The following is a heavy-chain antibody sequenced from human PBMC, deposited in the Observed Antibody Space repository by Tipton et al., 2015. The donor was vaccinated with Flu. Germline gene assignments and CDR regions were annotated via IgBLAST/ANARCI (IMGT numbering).Heavy chain of an antibody. CDR3: ARDLGVSGSLFYYYYVMDV. Sequence: TLSLPCTVSGDSISSSNYYWGWIRQPPGKGLEWIGSIYYSGATYYSPSLKTRVTVSVDTSKNQFSLKLSSVTAADTAVYYCARDLGVSGSLFYYYYVMDVWGQGTTVTVSS. J-gene: IGHJ6*02. CDR2: IYYSGAT. CDR1: GDSISSSNYY. D-gene: IGHD1-26*01. V-gene: IGHV4-39*07.